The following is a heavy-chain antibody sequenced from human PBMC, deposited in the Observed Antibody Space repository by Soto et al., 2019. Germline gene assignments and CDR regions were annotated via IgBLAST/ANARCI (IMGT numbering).Heavy chain of an antibody. CDR1: GGSISSSSYY. CDR2: IYYSGST. J-gene: IGHJ4*02. CDR3: ARHFGKTGYSSSWYAMEALDY. D-gene: IGHD6-13*01. Sequence: SETLSLTCTVSGGSISSSSYYWGWIRQPPGKGLEWIGSIYYSGSTYYNPSLKSRVTISVDTSKNQFSLKLSSVTAADTAVYYCARHFGKTGYSSSWYAMEALDYWGQGTLVTVSS. V-gene: IGHV4-39*01.